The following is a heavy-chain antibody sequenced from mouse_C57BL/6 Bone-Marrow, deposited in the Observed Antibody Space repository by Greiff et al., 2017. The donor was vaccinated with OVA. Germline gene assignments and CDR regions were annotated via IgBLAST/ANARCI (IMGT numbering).Heavy chain of an antibody. CDR3: ANYGSSYVGYFDV. V-gene: IGHV1-55*01. J-gene: IGHJ1*03. Sequence: QVQLQQSGAELVKPGASVKMSCKASGYTFTSYWITWVKQRPGQGLEWIGDIYPGSGSTNYNEKFKSKATLTVDTSSSTAYMQLSSLTSEDSAVYYCANYGSSYVGYFDVWGTGTTVTVSS. CDR2: IYPGSGST. D-gene: IGHD1-1*01. CDR1: GYTFTSYW.